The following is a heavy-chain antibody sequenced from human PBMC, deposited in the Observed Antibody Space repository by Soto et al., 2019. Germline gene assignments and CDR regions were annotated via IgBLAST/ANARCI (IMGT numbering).Heavy chain of an antibody. V-gene: IGHV1-69*08. J-gene: IGHJ4*02. D-gene: IGHD1-1*01. CDR3: VRDWESTTQTWGFGDS. CDR1: GGTFSSYT. Sequence: QVQLVQSGAEVKKPGSSVKVSCKASGGTFSSYTITWVRQAPGQGLEWLGRIIPIFGVTNYAQKFQDRVTIPADRSTTTGYMELSRLRSEDTAVYYCVRDWESTTQTWGFGDSWGQGTLVTVSS. CDR2: IIPIFGVT.